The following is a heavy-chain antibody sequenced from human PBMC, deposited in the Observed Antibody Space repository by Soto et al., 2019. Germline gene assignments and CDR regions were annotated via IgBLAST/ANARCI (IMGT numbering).Heavy chain of an antibody. V-gene: IGHV1-3*01. CDR3: AYTAMVLDAFDI. CDR2: INAGNGNT. Sequence: AASVKVSCKASGYTFTSYAMHWVRQAPGQRLEWMGWINAGNGNTKYSQKFQGRVTITRDTSASTAYMELSSLRSEDTAVYYCAYTAMVLDAFDIWGQGTMVTVSS. CDR1: GYTFTSYA. D-gene: IGHD5-18*01. J-gene: IGHJ3*02.